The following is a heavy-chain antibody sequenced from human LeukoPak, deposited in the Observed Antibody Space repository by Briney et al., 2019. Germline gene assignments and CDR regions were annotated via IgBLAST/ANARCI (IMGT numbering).Heavy chain of an antibody. D-gene: IGHD3-10*01. CDR1: GGSISSYY. CDR2: INHSGST. J-gene: IGHJ5*02. V-gene: IGHV4-34*01. Sequence: SETLSLTCTVSGGSISSYYWSWIRQPPGKGLEWIGEINHSGSTNYNPSLKSRVTISVDTSKNQFSLKLSSVTAADTAVYYCARRGKIYYYGSGSQTPYNWFDPWGQGTLVTVSS. CDR3: ARRGKIYYYGSGSQTPYNWFDP.